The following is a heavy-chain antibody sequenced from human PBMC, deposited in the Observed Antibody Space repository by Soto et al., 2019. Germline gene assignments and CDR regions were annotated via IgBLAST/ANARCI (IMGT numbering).Heavy chain of an antibody. CDR1: GFTFSRHY. CDR2: IKEDGSDK. D-gene: IGHD3-22*01. Sequence: GGSLRLSCAASGFTFSRHYMSWVRQAPGKGLEWVANIKEDGSDKYYVDSVKGRFTVSRDNTQNSLYLQMDSLRAEDTALYYCARVEYLYDGSGYTSRFDLWGQGTLVTVSS. CDR3: ARVEYLYDGSGYTSRFDL. J-gene: IGHJ5*02. V-gene: IGHV3-7*01.